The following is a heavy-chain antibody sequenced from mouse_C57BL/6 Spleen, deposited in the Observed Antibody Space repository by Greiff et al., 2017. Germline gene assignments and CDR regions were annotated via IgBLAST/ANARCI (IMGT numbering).Heavy chain of an antibody. V-gene: IGHV2-2*01. CDR3: SRSYGSSYEAMDY. CDR2: IWSGGST. J-gene: IGHJ4*01. CDR1: GFSLTSYG. D-gene: IGHD1-1*01. Sequence: VKLVESGPGLVQPSQSLSITCTVSGFSLTSYGVHWVRQSPGKGLEWLGVIWSGGSTDYNAAFISRLSISKDNAKSQVFFKMNSLQADDTAIDYCSRSYGSSYEAMDYWGQGTSVTVSS.